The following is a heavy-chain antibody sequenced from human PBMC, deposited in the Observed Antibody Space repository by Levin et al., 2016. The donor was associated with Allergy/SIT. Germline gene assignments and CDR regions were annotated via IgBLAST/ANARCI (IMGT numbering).Heavy chain of an antibody. Sequence: ASVKVSCKASGYTFTSYGISWVRQAPGQGLEWMGWISAYNGNTNYAQKLQGRVTMTTDTSTSTAYMELRSLRSDDTAVYYCARDRGDGYYDFWSGYSHFDYWGQGTLVTVSS. CDR2: ISAYNGNT. CDR3: ARDRGDGYYDFWSGYSHFDY. CDR1: GYTFTSYG. V-gene: IGHV1-18*01. J-gene: IGHJ4*02. D-gene: IGHD3-3*01.